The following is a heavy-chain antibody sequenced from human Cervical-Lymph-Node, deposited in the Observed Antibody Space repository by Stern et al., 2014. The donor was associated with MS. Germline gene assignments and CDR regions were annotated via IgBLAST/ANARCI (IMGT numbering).Heavy chain of an antibody. V-gene: IGHV1-69*01. CDR1: GGTSNSHG. CDR2: TIPVLSTI. Sequence: VQLEESGAEVKKPGSSVKVSCKASGGTSNSHGISWVRQAPGQALEWMGGTIPVLSTIDYAQKFQCRVTITADESTSTTYMELSSLRSEDTAVYYCARRGSARRGSGWLDPWGQGTLVTVSS. J-gene: IGHJ5*02. D-gene: IGHD3-10*01. CDR3: ARRGSARRGSGWLDP.